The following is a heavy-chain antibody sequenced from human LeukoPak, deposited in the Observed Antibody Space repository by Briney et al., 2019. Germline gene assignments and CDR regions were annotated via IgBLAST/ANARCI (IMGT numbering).Heavy chain of an antibody. CDR3: ARVFPAVLAYCGGDCYFDY. Sequence: GGSLRLSCAASGFTFSSYWMHWVRQAPGKGLVWVSRINSDGSSTSYADSVEGRFTISRDNAKNTLYLQMNSLRAEDTAVYYCARVFPAVLAYCGGDCYFDYWGQGTLVTVSS. J-gene: IGHJ4*02. CDR2: INSDGSST. CDR1: GFTFSSYW. D-gene: IGHD2-21*02. V-gene: IGHV3-74*01.